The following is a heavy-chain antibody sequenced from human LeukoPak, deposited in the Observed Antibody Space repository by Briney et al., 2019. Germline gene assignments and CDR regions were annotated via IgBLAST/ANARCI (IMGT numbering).Heavy chain of an antibody. Sequence: ASVKVSCKASGYTFTSYGISWVRQAAGQGLEGMGWISAYNGNKNYVQKLQGRVTMTTDTSTSTAYMELRSLRSDDTAVYYCARGGSGAVLGIWGQGTMVTVSS. CDR1: GYTFTSYG. V-gene: IGHV1-18*01. CDR3: ARGGSGAVLGI. J-gene: IGHJ3*02. D-gene: IGHD2-15*01. CDR2: ISAYNGNK.